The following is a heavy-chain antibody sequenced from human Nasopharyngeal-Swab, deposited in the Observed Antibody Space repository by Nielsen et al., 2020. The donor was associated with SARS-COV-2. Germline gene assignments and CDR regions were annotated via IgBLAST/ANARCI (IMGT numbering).Heavy chain of an antibody. J-gene: IGHJ4*02. D-gene: IGHD6-19*01. CDR2: ISSSSSYI. V-gene: IGHV3-21*01. CDR1: GFTFSSYS. CDR3: AREPIAVAGTLTGY. Sequence: GESLKISCAASGFTFSSYSMNWVRQAPGKGLEWVSSISSSSSYIYYADSVKGRFTISRDNAKNSLYLQMNSLRAEDTAVYYCAREPIAVAGTLTGYWGQGTLVTVSS.